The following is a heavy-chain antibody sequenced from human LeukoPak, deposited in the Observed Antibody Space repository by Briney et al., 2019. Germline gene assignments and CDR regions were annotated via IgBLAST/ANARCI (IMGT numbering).Heavy chain of an antibody. J-gene: IGHJ4*02. Sequence: HPGRSLRLSCAASGFTFSSYAMHWVRQAPGKGLEWVANIKQDGSEKYYVDSVKGRFTISRDNAKNSLYLQMNSLRAEDTAVYYCARDSGEMATNEGPFDYWGQGTLVTASS. CDR2: IKQDGSEK. V-gene: IGHV3-7*01. CDR3: ARDSGEMATNEGPFDY. CDR1: GFTFSSYA. D-gene: IGHD5-24*01.